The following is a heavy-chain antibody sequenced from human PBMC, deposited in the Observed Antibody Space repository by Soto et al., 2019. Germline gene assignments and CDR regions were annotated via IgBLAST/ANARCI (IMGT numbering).Heavy chain of an antibody. CDR1: GFTFSNYA. Sequence: EVQLLESGGGLVQPGGSPRLSCAASGFTFSNYALSWVRQAAGKGLEGVSAISGSGSSTYYADSVKGRFTISRDNSKNTLYLQMNSLRAEDTAVYYCAIHYYYGSGSYFGAFDIWGQGTMVTVSS. J-gene: IGHJ3*02. CDR2: ISGSGSST. D-gene: IGHD3-10*01. CDR3: AIHYYYGSGSYFGAFDI. V-gene: IGHV3-23*01.